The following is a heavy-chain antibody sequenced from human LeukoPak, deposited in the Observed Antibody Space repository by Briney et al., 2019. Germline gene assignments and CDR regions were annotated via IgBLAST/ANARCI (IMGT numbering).Heavy chain of an antibody. CDR3: ARDPLNYGSGSYFDY. V-gene: IGHV3-33*01. CDR2: ICYYVSNT. J-gene: IGHJ4*02. Sequence: ICYYVSNTYYPASVKGRFTISRHNSKNTLYLQMNSLRAEDTAVYYCARDPLNYGSGSYFDYWGQGTLVTVSS. D-gene: IGHD3-10*01.